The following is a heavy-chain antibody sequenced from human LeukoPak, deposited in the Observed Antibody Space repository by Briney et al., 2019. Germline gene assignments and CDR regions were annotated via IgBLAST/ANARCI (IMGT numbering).Heavy chain of an antibody. D-gene: IGHD5-12*01. CDR3: ARDSPGYSGYLYYFDY. V-gene: IGHV1-18*01. J-gene: IGHJ4*02. Sequence: GASVKVSCKASGYTFTSYGISWVRQAPGQGLEWMGWISAYNGNTNYAQKLQGRVTMTTDTSTSTAYMELRSLRSDDTAVYYCARDSPGYSGYLYYFDYWGQGTLVTVSS. CDR2: ISAYNGNT. CDR1: GYTFTSYG.